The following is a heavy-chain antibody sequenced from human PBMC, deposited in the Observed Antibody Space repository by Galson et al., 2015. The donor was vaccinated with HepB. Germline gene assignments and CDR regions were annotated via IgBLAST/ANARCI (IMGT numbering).Heavy chain of an antibody. Sequence: SVKVSCKASGYTFTDYYLHWVRQAPGQGLDWMAWLTPSSGATYYAQKFQGRVTMTRDTSISTAYMELSSLRSDDTAVYYCARDPGAFDVWGQGTMVTVSS. CDR3: ARDPGAFDV. J-gene: IGHJ3*01. CDR2: LTPSSGAT. V-gene: IGHV1-2*02. CDR1: GYTFTDYY.